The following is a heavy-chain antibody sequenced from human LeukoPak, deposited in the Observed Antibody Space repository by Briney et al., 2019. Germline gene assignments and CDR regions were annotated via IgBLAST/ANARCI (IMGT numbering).Heavy chain of an antibody. V-gene: IGHV4-39*07. J-gene: IGHJ4*01. Sequence: TTSETLSLTCTVSGFSMISNNYYWGWIRQPPGKGLEWIGSLDYTGWPYSNPSLKSRLTISLDKSNNQVFLTLNSVSAADTAFYYCARAVANEYGSQLHFDYWGHGTLVTVSS. CDR1: GFSMISNNYY. D-gene: IGHD3-10*01. CDR3: ARAVANEYGSQLHFDY. CDR2: LDYTGWP.